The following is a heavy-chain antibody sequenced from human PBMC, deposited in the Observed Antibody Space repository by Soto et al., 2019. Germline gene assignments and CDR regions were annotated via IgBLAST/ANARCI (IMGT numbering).Heavy chain of an antibody. Sequence: QVQLVQSGAEVKKPGASVKVSCKASGYTFTSYGISWVRQAPGQGLEWMGWISAYNGNTNYAQKLQGRVTMTTDTSTSTAYLELRSLRSDDTAVYYGARVVAYATPYYYYYYMDVWGKGTTDTVSS. D-gene: IGHD2-8*02. V-gene: IGHV1-18*01. CDR1: GYTFTSYG. J-gene: IGHJ6*03. CDR3: ARVVAYATPYYYYYYMDV. CDR2: ISAYNGNT.